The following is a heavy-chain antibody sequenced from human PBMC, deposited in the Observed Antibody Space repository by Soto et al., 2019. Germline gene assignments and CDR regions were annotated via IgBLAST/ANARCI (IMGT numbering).Heavy chain of an antibody. J-gene: IGHJ5*02. CDR2: IGTQHDT. CDR1: GFTFSAYD. D-gene: IGHD2-8*02. V-gene: IGHV3-13*01. CDR3: ARQASYWHGGGGWIDP. Sequence: ESGGGLVQPGGSLRLSCAASGFTFSAYDMHWVRQATGKGLEWVSAIGTQHDTYYPESVKGRFTISRENAKNSLYLQMNSLGAGDTAVYYCARQASYWHGGGGWIDPWGQGTLVTVSS.